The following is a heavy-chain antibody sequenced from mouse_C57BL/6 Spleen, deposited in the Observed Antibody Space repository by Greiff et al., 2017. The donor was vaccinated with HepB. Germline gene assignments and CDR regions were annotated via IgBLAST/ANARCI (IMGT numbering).Heavy chain of an antibody. CDR1: GFTFSSYT. J-gene: IGHJ3*01. Sequence: EVKLMESGGGLVKPGGSLKLSCAASGFTFSSYTMSWVRQTPEKRLEWVATISGGGGNTYYPDSVKGRFTISRDNATNTLYLQMSSLRSEDTAFYYCARHEDQGWFAYWGQGTLVTVSA. V-gene: IGHV5-9*01. CDR2: ISGGGGNT. CDR3: ARHEDQGWFAY.